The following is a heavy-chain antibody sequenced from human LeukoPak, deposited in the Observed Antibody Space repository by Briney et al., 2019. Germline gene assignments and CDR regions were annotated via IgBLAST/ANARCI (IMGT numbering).Heavy chain of an antibody. CDR2: IYHSGST. CDR3: ARVHDSSGYYYYMDV. D-gene: IGHD3-22*01. CDR1: GGSISSSNW. J-gene: IGHJ6*03. V-gene: IGHV4-4*02. Sequence: PSGTLSLTCAVSGGSISSSNWWSWVRQPPGKGLEWIGEIYHSGSTNYNPSLKSRVTISVDKSKNQFSLKLSSVTAADTAVYYCARVHDSSGYYYYMDVWGKGTTVTVSS.